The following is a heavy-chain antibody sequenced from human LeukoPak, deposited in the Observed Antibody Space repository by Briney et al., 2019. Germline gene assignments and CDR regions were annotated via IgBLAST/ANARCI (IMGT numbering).Heavy chain of an antibody. J-gene: IGHJ4*02. V-gene: IGHV4-39*01. CDR2: IYYSGTT. CDR1: GGSISSSYYH. Sequence: SETRSLTCTVSGGSISSSYYHWGWIRQPPGKGLERFGSIYYSGTTYYNPSLKSRVTISVDTSKNQFSLKLSSVTAADTAVFYCARQAPDNWNGGYYFDYWGQGTLVTVSS. CDR3: ARQAPDNWNGGYYFDY. D-gene: IGHD1-1*01.